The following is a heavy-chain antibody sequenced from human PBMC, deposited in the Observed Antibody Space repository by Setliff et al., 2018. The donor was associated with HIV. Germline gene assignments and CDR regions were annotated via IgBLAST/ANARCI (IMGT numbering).Heavy chain of an antibody. CDR2: IFYSGSA. J-gene: IGHJ4*02. CDR1: GGSISSSSYY. Sequence: SETLSLTCTVSGGSISSSSYYWGWIRQPPGKGREWIGSIFYSGSANYNPSLRSPVAISVDTSKNQFSLKLTSVTAADTAVYYCTRRRGPMVRGVDPTPSYYFDYWGQGTLVTVSS. CDR3: TRRRGPMVRGVDPTPSYYFDY. D-gene: IGHD3-10*01. V-gene: IGHV4-39*01.